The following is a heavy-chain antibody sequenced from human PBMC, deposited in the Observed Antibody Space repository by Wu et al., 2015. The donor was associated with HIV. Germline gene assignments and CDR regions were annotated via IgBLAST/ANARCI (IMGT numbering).Heavy chain of an antibody. CDR3: AITYFSGGHGRYYYGMDV. CDR1: GGTFSSYA. D-gene: IGHD2-15*01. Sequence: QVQLVQSGAEVKKPGSSXKVSCKASGGTFSSYAISWVRQAPGQGLEWMGGIIPIFGTANYAQKFQGRVTITTDESTSTAYMELSSLRSEDTAVYYCAITYFSGGHGRYYYGMDVWGQGTTGHRLL. J-gene: IGHJ6*02. CDR2: IIPIFGTA. V-gene: IGHV1-69*05.